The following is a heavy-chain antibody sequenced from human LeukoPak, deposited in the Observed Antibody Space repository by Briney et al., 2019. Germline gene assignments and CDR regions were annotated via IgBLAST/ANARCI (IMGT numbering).Heavy chain of an antibody. CDR2: INPNSGGT. Sequence: GASVKVSCKASGYTFTGYYMHWVRQAPGQGLEWMGWINPNSGGTNYAQKFQGRVTMTRDTSISTAYMELSSLRSDDTAVYYCARDSAYTDYVMDVWGKGTTVTVSS. D-gene: IGHD4-11*01. CDR3: ARDSAYTDYVMDV. V-gene: IGHV1-2*02. CDR1: GYTFTGYY. J-gene: IGHJ6*04.